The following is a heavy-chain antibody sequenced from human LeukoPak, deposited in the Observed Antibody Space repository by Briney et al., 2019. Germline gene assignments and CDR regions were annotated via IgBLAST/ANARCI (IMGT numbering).Heavy chain of an antibody. J-gene: IGHJ3*02. CDR2: KYYSGSA. D-gene: IGHD2-2*01. V-gene: IGHV4-31*03. CDR1: GVSVSDGRYY. CDR3: ATPYCSSLSWLDVFNM. Sequence: NPSQTLSLTCSVSGVSVSDGRYYWPWIRQHPGKGLEWIGYKYYSGSAKYNPSLKSRLTISIDTSKNQFSLQLSSVTAADTATYYCATPYCSSLSWLDVFNMWGQGTRVTVSS.